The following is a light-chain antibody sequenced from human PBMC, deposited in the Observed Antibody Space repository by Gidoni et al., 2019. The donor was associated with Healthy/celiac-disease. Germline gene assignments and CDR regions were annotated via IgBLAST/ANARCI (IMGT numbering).Light chain of an antibody. Sequence: QSALTQPASVSGSPGQSITISCTGTSSDVGGYNYVSWYQQHPGKAPKLMIYEVSHRPSGVPDRFSGSKSGNTASLTISGLQAEDEADYYCSSYTSSSTPWVFGGGTKLTVL. CDR1: SSDVGGYNY. CDR2: EVS. V-gene: IGLV2-14*01. J-gene: IGLJ3*02. CDR3: SSYTSSSTPWV.